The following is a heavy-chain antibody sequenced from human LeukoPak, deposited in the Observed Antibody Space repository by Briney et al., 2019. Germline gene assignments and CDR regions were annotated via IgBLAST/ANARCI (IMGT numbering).Heavy chain of an antibody. CDR2: IIPIFATA. J-gene: IGHJ6*02. CDR1: GGTFSSYA. V-gene: IGHV1-69*06. CDR3: GRGNCSTSSCYTLDYYYGMDV. D-gene: IGHD2-2*02. Sequence: SVKVSCKASGGTFSSYAISWVRQAPGQGLEWMGGIIPIFATANYAQKFQDRVTITADKSTGTAYVELSSLRSEDSAVYYCGRGNCSTSSCYTLDYYYGMDVWGQGTTVTVSS.